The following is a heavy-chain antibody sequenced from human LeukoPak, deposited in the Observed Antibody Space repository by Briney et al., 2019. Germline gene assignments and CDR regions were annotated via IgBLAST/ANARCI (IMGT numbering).Heavy chain of an antibody. Sequence: GGSLRLSCAASGFTFSSYWMHWVRQAPGKGLVWVSRINSDGSRTSYADSVKGRFTISRDNAKNTLYLQMNSLRAEDTAVYYCARVGRSDFWSGYYTLLDYWGQGTLVTVSS. V-gene: IGHV3-74*01. D-gene: IGHD3-3*01. CDR3: ARVGRSDFWSGYYTLLDY. CDR2: INSDGSRT. J-gene: IGHJ4*02. CDR1: GFTFSSYW.